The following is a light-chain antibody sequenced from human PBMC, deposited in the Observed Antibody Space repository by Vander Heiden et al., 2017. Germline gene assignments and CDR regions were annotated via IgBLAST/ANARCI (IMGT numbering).Light chain of an antibody. CDR3: SSYTSSSTLVV. CDR2: EVS. CDR1: SSDVGGYNY. Sequence: QSALTQPASVSGSPGQSVTISCTGTSSDVGGYNYVSWYQQHPGKAPKLMIYEVSNRPSGVAKRFSGSKSGIKASLTTSGRQAEDEADYYCSSYTSSSTLVVFGGGTKLTVL. V-gene: IGLV2-14*01. J-gene: IGLJ2*01.